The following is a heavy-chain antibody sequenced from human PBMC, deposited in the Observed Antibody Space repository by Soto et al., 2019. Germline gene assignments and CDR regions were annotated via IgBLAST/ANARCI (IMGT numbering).Heavy chain of an antibody. CDR2: IRSKANSYAT. V-gene: IGHV3-73*01. CDR1: GFTFSGSA. J-gene: IGHJ3*02. Sequence: GGSLRLSCAASGFTFSGSAMHWVRQASGKGLEWVGRIRSKANSYATAYAASVKGRFTISRDDSKNTAYLQMNSLKTEDTAVYYCTRHREHYYDSSGYFSYAFDIWGQGTMVTVSS. CDR3: TRHREHYYDSSGYFSYAFDI. D-gene: IGHD3-22*01.